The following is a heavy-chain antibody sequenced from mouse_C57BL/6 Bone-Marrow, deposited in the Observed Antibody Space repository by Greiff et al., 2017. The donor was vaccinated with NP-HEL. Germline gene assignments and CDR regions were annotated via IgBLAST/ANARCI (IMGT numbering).Heavy chain of an antibody. J-gene: IGHJ4*01. CDR2: ISSGGSYT. Sequence: EVQLVESGGDLVKPGGSLKLSCAASGFNFSSYGMSWVRQTPDKRLEWVATISSGGSYTYYPDSVKGRFTISRDNAKNTLYLQMSSLKSEDTAMYYCASPYDYDYYAMDYWGQGTSVTVSS. CDR3: ASPYDYDYYAMDY. CDR1: GFNFSSYG. D-gene: IGHD2-4*01. V-gene: IGHV5-6*01.